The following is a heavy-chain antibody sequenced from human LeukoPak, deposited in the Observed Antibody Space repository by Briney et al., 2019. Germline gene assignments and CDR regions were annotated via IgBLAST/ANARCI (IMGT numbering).Heavy chain of an antibody. D-gene: IGHD3-10*01. CDR2: IKSKTNGGTT. V-gene: IGHV3-15*01. CDR1: GFTFSNAW. Sequence: PGGSLRLSCAASGFTFSNAWMSWVRQAPGKGLEWVGRIKSKTNGGTTDYAAPVKGRFTISRDDSKNTLYLQMNSLKTEGTAVYYCTTSSMVRGVEGAFDIWGQGTMVTVSS. CDR3: TTSSMVRGVEGAFDI. J-gene: IGHJ3*02.